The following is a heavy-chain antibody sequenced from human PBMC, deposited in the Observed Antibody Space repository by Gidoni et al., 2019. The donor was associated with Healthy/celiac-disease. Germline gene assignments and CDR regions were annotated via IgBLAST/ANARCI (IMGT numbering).Heavy chain of an antibody. CDR2: ISGSGGIT. D-gene: IGHD2-15*01. Sequence: EVQLLECGGGVVQTGGSLRLSCAASGFTVSSSAMSWVREAPGEGVGGVSGISGSGGITYYAESGKGRFTISRNNSKNTLCLQMSSLRAEDTAVYYCASPLKNCSGGSCYGDYWGQGTLVTVSS. CDR3: ASPLKNCSGGSCYGDY. CDR1: GFTVSSSA. J-gene: IGHJ4*02. V-gene: IGHV3-23*01.